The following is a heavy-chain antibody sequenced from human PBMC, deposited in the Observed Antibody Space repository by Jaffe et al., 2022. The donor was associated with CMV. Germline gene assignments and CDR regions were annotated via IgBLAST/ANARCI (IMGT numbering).Heavy chain of an antibody. CDR3: AKRGAAAGHFDY. CDR1: GFTFSSYV. V-gene: IGHV3-23*04. D-gene: IGHD6-13*01. CDR2: ISGGGDST. J-gene: IGHJ4*02. Sequence: EVQLVESGGGLVQPGGSLRLSCAASGFTFSSYVMSWVRQAPGAGLEWVSAISGGGDSTYYADSVKGRFTISRDNSKNTLYLQMTSLRAEDTAVYYCAKRGAAAGHFDYWGQGTLVTVSS.